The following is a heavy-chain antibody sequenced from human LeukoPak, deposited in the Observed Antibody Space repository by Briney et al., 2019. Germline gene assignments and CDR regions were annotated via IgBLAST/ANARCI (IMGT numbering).Heavy chain of an antibody. J-gene: IGHJ4*02. CDR3: AALGTGFFNY. Sequence: GGSLRLSCAASGITFNYAWMTWVRQAPGKGLEWVARIKSKADGGTTEYVAPVKGRFTISRDDSQNMLYLQMNSLNTEDSAVYYCAALGTGFFNYWGQGTLVTASS. CDR2: IKSKADGGTT. D-gene: IGHD2-8*02. CDR1: GITFNYAW. V-gene: IGHV3-15*01.